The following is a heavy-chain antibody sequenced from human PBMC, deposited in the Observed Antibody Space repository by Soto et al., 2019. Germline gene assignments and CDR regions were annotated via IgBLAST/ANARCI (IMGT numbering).Heavy chain of an antibody. J-gene: IGHJ5*02. V-gene: IGHV4-30-4*01. CDR3: ARAQVWFDP. CDR1: GGSISSGDYY. CDR2: ICYSGST. Sequence: SETLSLTCTVSGGSISSGDYYWSWIRQPPGKGLEWIGYICYSGSTYYNPSLKSRITISVDTSKNQFSLKLSSVTAAGTAVYYCARAQVWFDPWGQGTLVTVSS.